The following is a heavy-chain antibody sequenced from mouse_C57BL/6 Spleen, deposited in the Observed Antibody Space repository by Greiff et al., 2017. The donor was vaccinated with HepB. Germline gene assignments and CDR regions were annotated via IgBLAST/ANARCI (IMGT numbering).Heavy chain of an antibody. J-gene: IGHJ4*01. CDR3: ARNYGSLYAMDY. D-gene: IGHD1-1*01. CDR1: GYTFTSYW. CDR2: IHPNSGST. V-gene: IGHV1-64*01. Sequence: QVQLQQPGAELVKPGASVKLSCKASGYTFTSYWMHWVKQRPGQGLEWIGMIHPNSGSTNYNQKFKDKATLTVDKSSSTAYMQLSSLTSEDSAVYYCARNYGSLYAMDYWGQGTSVTVSS.